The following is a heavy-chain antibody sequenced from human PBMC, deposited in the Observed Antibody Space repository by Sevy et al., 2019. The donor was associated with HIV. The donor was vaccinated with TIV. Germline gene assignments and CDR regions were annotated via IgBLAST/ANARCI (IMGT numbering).Heavy chain of an antibody. J-gene: IGHJ4*02. D-gene: IGHD2-15*01. V-gene: IGHV3-15*01. CDR2: IKSKTDGGTT. CDR1: GFTFTNAW. CDR3: TLEGLYCSGGSCYSEGFDS. Sequence: GESLKISCAAFGFTFTNAWMSWVRQAPGKGLEWVGRIKSKTDGGTTDYAAPVKGRFTISRDDSKNTLYLHMNSLKTEDTAVYYCTLEGLYCSGGSCYSEGFDSWGQGTLVTVSS.